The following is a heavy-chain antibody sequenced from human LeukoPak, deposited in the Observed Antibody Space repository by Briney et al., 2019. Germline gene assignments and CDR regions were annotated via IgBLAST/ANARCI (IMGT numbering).Heavy chain of an antibody. V-gene: IGHV1-3*01. Sequence: ASVKVSCKASGYSFTDYVMHWVRQAPGQRLEWMGWINAGNGNTKYSQKFQGRVTIIRDTSASTAYMELSSLRSEDTAVYYCTRLYYYGSGSPDYWGQGTLVTVSS. CDR1: GYSFTDYV. J-gene: IGHJ4*02. CDR2: INAGNGNT. D-gene: IGHD3-10*01. CDR3: TRLYYYGSGSPDY.